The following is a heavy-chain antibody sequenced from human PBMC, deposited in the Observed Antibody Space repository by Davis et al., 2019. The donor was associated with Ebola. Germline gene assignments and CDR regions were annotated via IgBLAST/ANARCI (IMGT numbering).Heavy chain of an antibody. J-gene: IGHJ4*02. D-gene: IGHD2-15*01. V-gene: IGHV1-46*01. CDR1: GYTFTNYS. Sequence: ASVKVSCKASGYTFTNYSMHWVRQAPGQGLEWMGIFNPSGGSTNYAQKFQGRVTMTRDTSTSTVYMELSSLRSEDTAVYYCARRGRYCSGGSCYTPFDYWGQGTLGTVSS. CDR2: FNPSGGST. CDR3: ARRGRYCSGGSCYTPFDY.